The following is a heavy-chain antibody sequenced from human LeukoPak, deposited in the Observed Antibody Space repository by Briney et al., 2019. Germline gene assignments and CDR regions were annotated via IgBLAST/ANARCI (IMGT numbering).Heavy chain of an antibody. Sequence: PGGSLRLSCKVSGFTVSSNCMSWVRQAPGKGLEWVSIIYSGGYTHYADSVKGRFAISRDSPKNTLYLQMNSLRAEDTAVYYCARGIDYWGQGTLVTVSS. CDR3: ARGIDY. V-gene: IGHV3-66*02. CDR2: IYSGGYT. CDR1: GFTVSSNC. J-gene: IGHJ4*02.